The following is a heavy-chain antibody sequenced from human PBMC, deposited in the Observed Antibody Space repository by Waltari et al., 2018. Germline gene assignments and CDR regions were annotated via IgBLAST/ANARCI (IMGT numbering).Heavy chain of an antibody. CDR1: GFTVSNNY. Sequence: EVQLVESGGNWVQPGRSLRLSCAASGFTVSNNYMNWVRQAPGKGLEWVSIIYTGGSTYYADSVKGRFTISRDNSKNTLYLQMNTLRAEDTAVYYCARVPCSGDTCYYHHFDYWGQGTLVTVSS. D-gene: IGHD2-15*01. V-gene: IGHV3-66*01. CDR2: IYTGGST. J-gene: IGHJ4*02. CDR3: ARVPCSGDTCYYHHFDY.